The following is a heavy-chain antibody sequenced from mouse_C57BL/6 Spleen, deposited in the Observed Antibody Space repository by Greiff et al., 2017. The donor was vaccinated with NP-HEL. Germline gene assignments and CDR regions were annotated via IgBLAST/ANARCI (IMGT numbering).Heavy chain of an antibody. CDR2: INPNNGGT. V-gene: IGHV1-26*01. J-gene: IGHJ3*01. CDR3: ARSYDYEFAY. CDR1: GYTFTDYY. Sequence: VQLQQSGPELVKPGASVKISCKASGYTFTDYYMNWVKQSHGKSLEWIGDINPNNGGTSYNQKFKGKATLTVDKSSSTAYMELRSLTSEDSAVYYCARSYDYEFAYWGQGTLVTVSA. D-gene: IGHD2-4*01.